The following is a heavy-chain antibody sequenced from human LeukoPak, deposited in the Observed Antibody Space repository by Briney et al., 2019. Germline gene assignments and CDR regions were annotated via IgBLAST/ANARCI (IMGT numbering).Heavy chain of an antibody. V-gene: IGHV3-23*01. J-gene: IGHJ3*01. Sequence: GGSLRLSCAASGFSFATYGMSWVRQAPGKGLEWVSVVGDSADTTHYADSVKGRFFISRDNSKNTVHLQMKSLRAEDTAVYYCAKDSFTVVRGVGSDDGFAVWGQGTMVTVSS. D-gene: IGHD3-10*01. CDR1: GFSFATYG. CDR2: VGDSADTT. CDR3: AKDSFTVVRGVGSDDGFAV.